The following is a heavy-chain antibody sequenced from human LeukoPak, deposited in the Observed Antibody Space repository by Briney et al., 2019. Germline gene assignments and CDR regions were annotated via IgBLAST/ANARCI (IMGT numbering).Heavy chain of an antibody. CDR1: GFTVKNNY. J-gene: IGHJ4*02. CDR3: ARGRVGDHSGSYYFDY. V-gene: IGHV3-53*01. CDR2: IHNFGST. Sequence: GGSLRLSCAASGFTVKNNYMIWIRQAPGKGLEWVSVIHNFGSTYYADSVQGRFTISRENSENTLNLQMNSLRVEDPAVYYCARGRVGDHSGSYYFDYWGQGTLVTVSS. D-gene: IGHD1-26*01.